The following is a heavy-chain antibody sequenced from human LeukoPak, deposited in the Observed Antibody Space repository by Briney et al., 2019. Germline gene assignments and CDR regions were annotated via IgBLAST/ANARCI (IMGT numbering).Heavy chain of an antibody. J-gene: IGHJ5*02. Sequence: VASEKVSCKASGYTSTSYDINWVRQATGQGLEWMGWMNPNSGNTGYAQKFQGRVTMTRNTSISTAYMELSSLRSEDTAVYYCARAKPGMVYATYWFDPWGQGTLVTVSS. CDR1: GYTSTSYD. CDR2: MNPNSGNT. D-gene: IGHD2-8*01. CDR3: ARAKPGMVYATYWFDP. V-gene: IGHV1-8*01.